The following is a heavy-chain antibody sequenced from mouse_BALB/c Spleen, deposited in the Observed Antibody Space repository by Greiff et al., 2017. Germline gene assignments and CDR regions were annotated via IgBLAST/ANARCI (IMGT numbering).Heavy chain of an antibody. J-gene: IGHJ1*01. CDR1: GFNIKDTY. V-gene: IGHV14-3*02. D-gene: IGHD2-10*01. CDR2: IDPANGNT. Sequence: VQLQQSGAELVKPGASVKLSCTASGFNIKDTYMHWVKQRPEQGLEWIGRIDPANGNTKYDPKFQGKATITADTSSNTAYLQLSSLTSEDSAVYYCARGGAYYGSFDVWGAGTMVTVSS. CDR3: ARGGAYYGSFDV.